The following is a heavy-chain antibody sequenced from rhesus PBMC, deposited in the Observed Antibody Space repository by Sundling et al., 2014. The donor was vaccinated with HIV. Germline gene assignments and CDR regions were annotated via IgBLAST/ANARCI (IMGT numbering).Heavy chain of an antibody. CDR2: ISYDGSKK. D-gene: IGHD2-2*01. Sequence: EVQLVESGGGLVQPGGSLRLSCSASGLTLSNYVFHWVRQAPGKGLEWVAVISYDGSKKYYADSLKDRFTVSRDNSKNMLYLQMNNLKLEDTAEYYCARDRGYCTSTTCYNYGLDSWGQGVVVTVSS. V-gene: IGHV3-54*02. J-gene: IGHJ6*01. CDR3: ARDRGYCTSTTCYNYGLDS. CDR1: GLTLSNYV.